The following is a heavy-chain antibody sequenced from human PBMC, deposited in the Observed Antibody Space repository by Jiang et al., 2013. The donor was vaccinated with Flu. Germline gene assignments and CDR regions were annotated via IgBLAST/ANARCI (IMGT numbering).Heavy chain of an antibody. CDR2: ISYSGNT. CDR3: ARATVTSSGDYFDY. Sequence: GSGLVKPSETLSLTCTVSGGSISSYYWSWIRQPPGKGLEWIGYISYSGNTNYNPSLKSRVTISVHTSKKQFSLRLSSVTAADTAVYYCARATVTSSGDYFDYWGQGTLVTVSS. CDR1: GGSISSYY. V-gene: IGHV4-59*08. D-gene: IGHD4-17*01. J-gene: IGHJ4*02.